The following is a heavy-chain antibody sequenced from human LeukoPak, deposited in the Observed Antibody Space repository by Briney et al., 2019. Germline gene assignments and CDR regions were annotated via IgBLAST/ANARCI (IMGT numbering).Heavy chain of an antibody. CDR1: GGSISSGGYY. V-gene: IGHV4-30-2*01. Sequence: SETLSLTCTVSGGSISSGGYYWSWIRQPPGKGLEWIGYIYHSGSTYYNPSLKSRVTISVDRSKNQFSLKLSSVTAADTAVYYCARGYYDILTGYYHQYYFDYWGQGTLVTVSS. J-gene: IGHJ4*02. D-gene: IGHD3-9*01. CDR2: IYHSGST. CDR3: ARGYYDILTGYYHQYYFDY.